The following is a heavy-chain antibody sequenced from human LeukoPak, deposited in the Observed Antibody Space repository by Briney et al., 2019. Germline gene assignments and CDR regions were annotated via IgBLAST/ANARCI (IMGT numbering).Heavy chain of an antibody. CDR3: ARGGSESYRNYYYMDV. J-gene: IGHJ6*03. CDR1: GVSISSYY. CDR2: IYYSGST. Sequence: PSEPLSLTCTVSGVSISSYYWSWLRQPPGKGLEWVGYIYYSGSTNYNPSLKSRVTISVDTSKNQFSLKLSSVTAADTAVYYCARGGSESYRNYYYMDVWGKGTTVTVSS. D-gene: IGHD3-10*01. V-gene: IGHV4-59*01.